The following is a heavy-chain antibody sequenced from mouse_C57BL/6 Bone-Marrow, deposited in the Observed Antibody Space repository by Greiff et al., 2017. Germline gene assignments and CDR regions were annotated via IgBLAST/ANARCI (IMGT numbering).Heavy chain of an antibody. CDR1: GYTFTSYW. D-gene: IGHD2-3*01. Sequence: QVQLQQPGAELVKPGASVKLSCKASGYTFTSYWMHWVKQRPGQGLEWIGMIHPNSGSTNYNEKFKSKATLTVDKSSSTAYMQLSSLTSEDSAVYYCARRSCDGYLEGGYWGQGTSVTVSS. V-gene: IGHV1-64*01. CDR2: IHPNSGST. CDR3: ARRSCDGYLEGGY. J-gene: IGHJ2*02.